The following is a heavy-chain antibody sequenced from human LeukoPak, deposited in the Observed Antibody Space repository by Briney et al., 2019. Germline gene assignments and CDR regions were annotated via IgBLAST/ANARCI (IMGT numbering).Heavy chain of an antibody. Sequence: SETLSLTCTVSGGSITSGGNYWGWIRQHPGKGLEWIGYIYSSGSIYYNPSLKSRVTISLDTSENQFSLKLSSVTAADTAMYYCAKFTGGYNWFGPWGQGTLVTVSS. D-gene: IGHD2-8*02. J-gene: IGHJ5*02. V-gene: IGHV4-31*03. CDR2: IYSSGSI. CDR1: GGSITSGGNY. CDR3: AKFTGGYNWFGP.